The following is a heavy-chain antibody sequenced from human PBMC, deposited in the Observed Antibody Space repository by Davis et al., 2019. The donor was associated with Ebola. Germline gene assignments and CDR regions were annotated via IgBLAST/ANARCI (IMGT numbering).Heavy chain of an antibody. D-gene: IGHD4-11*01. J-gene: IGHJ6*04. V-gene: IGHV3-NL1*01. Sequence: PGGSLRLSCAASGFTFSTYSMSWVRQAPGKGLEWVSLISGSGSSTYYADSVKGRFTISRDNSKDTLYLQMNSLRAEDTAVYYCAKDQHGDYSIIYYYYGMDVWGKGTTVTVSS. CDR3: AKDQHGDYSIIYYYYGMDV. CDR1: GFTFSTYS. CDR2: ISGSGSST.